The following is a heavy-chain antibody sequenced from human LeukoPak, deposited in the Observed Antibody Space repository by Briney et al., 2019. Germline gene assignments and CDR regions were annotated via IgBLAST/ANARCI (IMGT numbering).Heavy chain of an antibody. CDR2: VNPNSGYT. Sequence: ASVKVSCKAAGYTFTGYYLHWVRQAPGQGLEWRGGVNPNSGYTNYEQKFQGSVPMPRDTSISTVYLELSRLRSEEPAVSYCARVRRSSGYSDAFDIWGQGTMVTVS. CDR1: GYTFTGYY. J-gene: IGHJ3*02. D-gene: IGHD3-22*01. CDR3: ARVRRSSGYSDAFDI. V-gene: IGHV1-2*02.